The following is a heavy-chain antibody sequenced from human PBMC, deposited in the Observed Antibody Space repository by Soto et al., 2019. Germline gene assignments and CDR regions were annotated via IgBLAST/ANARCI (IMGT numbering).Heavy chain of an antibody. J-gene: IGHJ6*02. V-gene: IGHV1-46*01. CDR3: ARGTSVGRNYYYYYGMDV. Sequence: QVQLVQSGAEVKKPGASVKVACKASGYTFTNYYIQWVRQAPGQGFEWMGVINPSGGTTNDAQMFQGRVTMTRDTSTSTVYMELSSLRSEDTAVYYCARGTSVGRNYYYYYGMDVWGQGTTVTVSS. CDR1: GYTFTNYY. CDR2: INPSGGTT.